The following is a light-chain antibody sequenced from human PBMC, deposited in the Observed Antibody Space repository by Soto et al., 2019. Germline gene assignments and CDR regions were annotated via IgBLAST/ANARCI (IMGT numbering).Light chain of an antibody. Sequence: DIQMTQSPSTLSASVGDRVTITCRASQSISSWLAWYQQKPGNAPKLLIYKASSLQSDVPSRFSGSGSGTEFPLTISTLQPDDFATYYCQQYSSSSWTFGQGTKVEIK. V-gene: IGKV1-5*03. CDR3: QQYSSSSWT. CDR1: QSISSW. CDR2: KAS. J-gene: IGKJ1*01.